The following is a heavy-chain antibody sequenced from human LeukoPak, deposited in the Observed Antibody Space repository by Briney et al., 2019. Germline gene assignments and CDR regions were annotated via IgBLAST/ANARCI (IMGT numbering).Heavy chain of an antibody. Sequence: SETLSLTCTVSGGSISSYYWSWIRQPPGKGLEWIGYIYYSGSTNYNPSLKSRVTISVDTSKNQFSLKLSSVTAADTAVYYCAGDLCGSSCGHYYGMDVWGQGTTVTVSS. D-gene: IGHD6-13*01. CDR1: GGSISSYY. CDR3: AGDLCGSSCGHYYGMDV. J-gene: IGHJ6*02. V-gene: IGHV4-59*01. CDR2: IYYSGST.